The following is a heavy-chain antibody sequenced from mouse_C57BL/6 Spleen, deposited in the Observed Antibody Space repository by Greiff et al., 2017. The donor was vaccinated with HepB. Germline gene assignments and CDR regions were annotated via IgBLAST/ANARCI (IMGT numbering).Heavy chain of an antibody. CDR1: GYKFTDYE. J-gene: IGHJ2*01. CDR3: TRGTVLAFYFDY. CDR2: IDPETGGT. V-gene: IGHV1-15*01. D-gene: IGHD1-1*01. Sequence: VQLVESGAELVRPGASVTLSCKASGYKFTDYEMHWVKQTPVHGLEWIGAIDPETGGTAYNQKFKGKAILTADKSSITASMELRSLTSEDSAVYCCTRGTVLAFYFDYWGQGTTLTVSS.